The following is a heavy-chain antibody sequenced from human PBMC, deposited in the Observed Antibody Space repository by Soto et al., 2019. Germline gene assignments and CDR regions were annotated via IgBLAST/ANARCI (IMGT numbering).Heavy chain of an antibody. D-gene: IGHD3-10*01. CDR3: TRDQPITP. V-gene: IGHV3-49*04. CDR1: GFTFGDYA. Sequence: EVQLVESGGGLVQPGRSLRLSCTAAGFTFGDYAMSWVRQAPGKGLEWVGYIRSKASGGTAEYAASVKGRFTFSRDDSKSIAYLQMNSLKIEDTAIYYCTRDQPITPWGQGTMVTVSS. CDR2: IRSKASGGTA. J-gene: IGHJ3*01.